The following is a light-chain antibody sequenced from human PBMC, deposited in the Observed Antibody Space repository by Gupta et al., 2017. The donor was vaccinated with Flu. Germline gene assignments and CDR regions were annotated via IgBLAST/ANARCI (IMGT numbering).Light chain of an antibody. Sequence: ISCRSSQSLLHSNGYKYLDWYLQKPGQSPQLLIYLGSNRASGVPDRFSGSGSGTDFTLKISRVEADDVGVFYCMQTLQTPYTFGQGTKLEIK. CDR3: MQTLQTPYT. CDR2: LGS. CDR1: QSLLHSNGYKY. V-gene: IGKV2-28*01. J-gene: IGKJ2*01.